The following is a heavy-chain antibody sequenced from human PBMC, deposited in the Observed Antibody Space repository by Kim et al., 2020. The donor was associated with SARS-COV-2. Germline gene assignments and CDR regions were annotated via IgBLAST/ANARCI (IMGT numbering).Heavy chain of an antibody. CDR1: GFTFSSYG. D-gene: IGHD2-15*01. CDR2: IWYDGSNK. CDR3: ARSVRRGYCSGGSCLRLNYGIDF. V-gene: IGHV3-33*01. J-gene: IGHJ6*02. Sequence: GGSLRLSCAASGFTFSSYGMHWVRQAPGKGLEWVAVIWYDGSNKYYADSVKGRFTISRDNSKNTLYLQMNSLRAEDTAVYYCARSVRRGYCSGGSCLRLNYGIDFWGQGATVTVSS.